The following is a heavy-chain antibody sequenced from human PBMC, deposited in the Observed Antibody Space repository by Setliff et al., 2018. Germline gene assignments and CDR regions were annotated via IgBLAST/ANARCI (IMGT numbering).Heavy chain of an antibody. CDR1: GFTFSSYS. V-gene: IGHV3-21*01. Sequence: PGGSLRLSCADSGFTFSSYSMNWVRQAPGKGLEWVSSISSSSSYIYYADSVKGRFTISRDNAKNSLYLQMNSLRAEDTAVYYCARDKLRFLENWFDPWGQGTLVTVPQ. J-gene: IGHJ5*02. CDR3: ARDKLRFLENWFDP. D-gene: IGHD3-3*01. CDR2: ISSSSSYI.